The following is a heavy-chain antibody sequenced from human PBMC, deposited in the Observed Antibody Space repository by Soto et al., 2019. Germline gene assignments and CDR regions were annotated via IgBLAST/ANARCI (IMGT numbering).Heavy chain of an antibody. CDR2: MNTYTGNT. CDR3: AIDRLHRTSPITFAY. J-gene: IGHJ4*02. CDR1: GYTFTTYA. Sequence: ASVKVSWKASGYTFTTYAISWLRQAPGQGNERMGWMNTYTGNTDYAQSLRGRVTMTRDTSTDTAYMELRSLRSDDTAMYYFAIDRLHRTSPITFAYWGQGSLVTVSS. V-gene: IGHV1-18*01. D-gene: IGHD2-21*01.